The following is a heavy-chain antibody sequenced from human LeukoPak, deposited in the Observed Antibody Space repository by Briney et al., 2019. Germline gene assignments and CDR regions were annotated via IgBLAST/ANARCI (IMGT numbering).Heavy chain of an antibody. J-gene: IGHJ4*02. D-gene: IGHD5-24*01. V-gene: IGHV3-7*01. CDR1: GFTFSNFW. CDR3: ARDRGWQQFDY. Sequence: PGGSLRLSCAVSGFTFSNFWMTWVRQAPGKGLERVANIKTDGSQTYYVDSVRGRFSISRDNAKNSMYLEMNSLRVEDTAVYFCARDRGWQQFDYWGQGTLVTVSS. CDR2: IKTDGSQT.